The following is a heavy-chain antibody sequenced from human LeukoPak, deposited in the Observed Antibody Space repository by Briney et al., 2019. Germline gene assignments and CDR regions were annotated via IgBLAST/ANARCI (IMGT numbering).Heavy chain of an antibody. D-gene: IGHD6-13*01. Sequence: GGSLRLSCAASGFTFSSYGMHWVRQAPGKGLEWVAFIRYDGSNKYYADSVKGRFTISRDNSKNTLYLQMNSLRAEDTAVYYCAKRGDSSSWYPNWFDPWGQGTLVTVSS. CDR1: GFTFSSYG. V-gene: IGHV3-30*02. CDR3: AKRGDSSSWYPNWFDP. CDR2: IRYDGSNK. J-gene: IGHJ5*02.